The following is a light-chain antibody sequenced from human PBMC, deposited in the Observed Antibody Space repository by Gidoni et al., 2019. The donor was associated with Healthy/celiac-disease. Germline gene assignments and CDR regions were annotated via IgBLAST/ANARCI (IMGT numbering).Light chain of an antibody. J-gene: IGLJ2*01. V-gene: IGLV2-23*01. Sequence: QSALTQSASVSGSPGQSITISCTGTSSDVGSYNLVSWSQQHPGKAPKLMIYEGSKRPSGGSNRFSGSKSGNTASLTISGLQAEDEADYYCCSYAGSSTWVFGGGTKLTVL. CDR1: SSDVGSYNL. CDR3: CSYAGSSTWV. CDR2: EGS.